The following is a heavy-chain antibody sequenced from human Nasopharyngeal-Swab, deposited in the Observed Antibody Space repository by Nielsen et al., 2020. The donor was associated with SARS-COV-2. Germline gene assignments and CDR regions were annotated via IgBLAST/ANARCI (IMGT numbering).Heavy chain of an antibody. CDR2: INSDGSST. CDR3: ARVSSPGL. Sequence: GGSLRLSCEAFGSPFSSNWMHWVRQAQGKGLVWVSRINSDGSSTSYADSVKGRFTISRENAKNTLDLQMNSLKAEDPAVYYCARVSSPGLWGQGTLVTVSS. J-gene: IGHJ4*02. V-gene: IGHV3-74*01. D-gene: IGHD2-2*01. CDR1: GSPFSSNW.